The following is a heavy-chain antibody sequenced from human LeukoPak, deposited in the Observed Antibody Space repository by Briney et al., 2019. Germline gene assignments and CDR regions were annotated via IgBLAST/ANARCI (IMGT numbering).Heavy chain of an antibody. CDR1: GYTFTGYY. CDR3: AREGFDYGSGSYHGTTGFDP. D-gene: IGHD3-10*01. CDR2: INPNSGGT. J-gene: IGHJ5*02. V-gene: IGHV1-2*02. Sequence: GASVMVSCKASGYTFTGYYMHWVRQAPGQGLEWMGWINPNSGGTNYAQKFQGRVTMTRDTSISTAYMELSRLRSDDTAVYYCAREGFDYGSGSYHGTTGFDPWGQGTLVTVSS.